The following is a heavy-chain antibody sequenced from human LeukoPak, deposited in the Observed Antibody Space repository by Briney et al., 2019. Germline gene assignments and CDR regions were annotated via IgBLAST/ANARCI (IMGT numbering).Heavy chain of an antibody. CDR2: ISYDGSNK. V-gene: IGHV3-30-3*01. Sequence: PGGSLRLSCAASGFTFSSYAMHWVRQAPGKGLEWVAVISYDGSNKYYADSVKGRFTISRDNSKNTLYLQMNSLKTEDTAVYYCTRGGYDILTGYLGYYYYGMDVWGQGTTVTVSS. D-gene: IGHD3-9*01. J-gene: IGHJ6*02. CDR3: TRGGYDILTGYLGYYYYGMDV. CDR1: GFTFSSYA.